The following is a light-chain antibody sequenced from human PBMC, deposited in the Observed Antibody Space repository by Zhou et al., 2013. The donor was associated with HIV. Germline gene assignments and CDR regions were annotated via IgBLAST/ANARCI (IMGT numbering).Light chain of an antibody. J-gene: IGKJ5*01. Sequence: DIQMTQSPSSVSASVGDTVTITCRASEDISSSLAWYQHAPGRGPKLLIYGASKLQGGVPSRFSGSGSGTDFTLTISGLQSEDFATYYCQQYSDYPITFGQGTRLDIK. CDR3: QQYSDYPIT. V-gene: IGKV1-12*01. CDR1: EDISSS. CDR2: GAS.